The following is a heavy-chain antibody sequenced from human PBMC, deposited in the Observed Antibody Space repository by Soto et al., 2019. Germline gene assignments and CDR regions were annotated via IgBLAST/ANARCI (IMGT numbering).Heavy chain of an antibody. D-gene: IGHD3-10*01. Sequence: QVQLVQSGAEVRKPGSSMKVSCKASGGTFSGSAISWVRQAPGQGLEWMGGIIPIFGTTNYAQRFQDRVTITVDESTSTAYMELSNLTFDDTALYYCARDEGTYYFNYWGQGTLVTVSS. J-gene: IGHJ4*02. CDR1: GGTFSGSA. CDR3: ARDEGTYYFNY. V-gene: IGHV1-69*01. CDR2: IIPIFGTT.